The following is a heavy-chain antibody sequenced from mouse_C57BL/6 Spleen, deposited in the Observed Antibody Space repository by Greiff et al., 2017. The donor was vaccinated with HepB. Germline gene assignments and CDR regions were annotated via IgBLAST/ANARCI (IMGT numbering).Heavy chain of an antibody. V-gene: IGHV2-4*01. CDR2: IWSGGST. CDR1: GFSLTSYG. J-gene: IGHJ2*01. Sequence: VQLQESGPGLVQPSQSLSITCTVSGFSLTSYGVHWVRQPPGKGLEWLGVIWSGGSTDSKDAFISRLSINKNNSKSQVFFKMNSLQADDTAIYYCSAGTRGYFDYWGQGTTLTVSS. CDR3: SAGTRGYFDY. D-gene: IGHD4-1*01.